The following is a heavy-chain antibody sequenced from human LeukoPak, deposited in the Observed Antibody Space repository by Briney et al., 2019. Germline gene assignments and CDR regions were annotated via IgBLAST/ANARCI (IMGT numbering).Heavy chain of an antibody. Sequence: ASVKVSCKASGYTFTNYYMHWGRQAPGPGLEWMGWINLNSGGANYSHKFQGRVTMTRDTSNSSGYMELSRLTSDDTAVYFCARRLYDSGAYVYWGQGTLVTVSS. CDR2: INLNSGGA. J-gene: IGHJ4*02. CDR1: GYTFTNYY. D-gene: IGHD3-22*01. V-gene: IGHV1-2*02. CDR3: ARRLYDSGAYVY.